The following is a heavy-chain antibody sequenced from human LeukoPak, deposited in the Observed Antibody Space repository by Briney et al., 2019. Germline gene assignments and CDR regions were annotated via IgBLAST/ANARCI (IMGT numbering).Heavy chain of an antibody. J-gene: IGHJ4*02. CDR2: IYYSGST. Sequence: SETLSLTCTVSGGSISSGGYYWSWIRQHPGKGLEWIGYIYYSGSTHYNPSLKSRVTMSVDTSKNQFSLKLSSVTAADTAVYYCARASHGYSSSSHLGYWGQGTLVTVSS. CDR3: ARASHGYSSSSHLGY. CDR1: GGSISSGGYY. V-gene: IGHV4-31*03. D-gene: IGHD6-6*01.